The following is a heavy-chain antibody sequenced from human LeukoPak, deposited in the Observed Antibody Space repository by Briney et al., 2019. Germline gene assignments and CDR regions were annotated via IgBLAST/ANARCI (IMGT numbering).Heavy chain of an antibody. CDR3: ARAPTYDFWSGYWHYYGMDV. J-gene: IGHJ6*02. V-gene: IGHV1-18*01. Sequence: GASVKVSCKASGGTFSSYAISWVRQAPGQGLEWMGWISAYNGNTNYAQKLQGRVTMTTDTSTSTAYMELRSLRSDDTAVYYCARAPTYDFWSGYWHYYGMDVWGQGTTVTVSS. CDR1: GGTFSSYA. D-gene: IGHD3-3*01. CDR2: ISAYNGNT.